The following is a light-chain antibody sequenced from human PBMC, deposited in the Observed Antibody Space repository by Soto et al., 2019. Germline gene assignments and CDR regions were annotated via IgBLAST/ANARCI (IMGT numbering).Light chain of an antibody. CDR3: QQYGTAPIT. CDR1: QSVSSSY. J-gene: IGKJ5*01. CDR2: GAS. V-gene: IGKV3-15*01. Sequence: ERVMTQSPATLSVSPGERVTLSCRARQSVSSSYLAWYQQKPGQAPRLLIYGASTRATGIPARFSGSGSGTEFTLTISSLQSEDFAMYYCQQYGTAPITFGQGTRLEIK.